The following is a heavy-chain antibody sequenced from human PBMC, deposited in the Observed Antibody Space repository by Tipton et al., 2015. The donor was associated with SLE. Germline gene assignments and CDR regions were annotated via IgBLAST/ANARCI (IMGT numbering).Heavy chain of an antibody. CDR1: GGSIRNYY. CDR3: SRHREYSGHDYHYFLAMDV. Sequence: TLSLTCTLSGGSIRNYYWSWIRQSPGKGLEWIGSIYFSGSTNYNPSLRSRVSMSVDTSKEQQFSLSLSSVTAADTAVYYCSRHREYSGHDYHYFLAMDVWGHGTTVTVS. V-gene: IGHV4-59*08. D-gene: IGHD5-12*01. CDR2: IYFSGST. J-gene: IGHJ6*02.